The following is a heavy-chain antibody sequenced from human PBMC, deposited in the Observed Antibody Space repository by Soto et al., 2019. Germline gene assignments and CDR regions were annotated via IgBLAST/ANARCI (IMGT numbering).Heavy chain of an antibody. J-gene: IGHJ6*02. CDR3: ARAVAGGVYYYGMDV. CDR1: GGTFSSYA. D-gene: IGHD6-19*01. V-gene: IGHV1-69*14. Sequence: QVQLVQSGAEVKKPGSSVKVSCKASGGTFSSYAISWVRQAPGQGLEWMGGIIPIFGTADYAQKFQGRVTIAADNSTSAAMKELSRMRSEATAVYYCARAVAGGVYYYGMDVWGQGTTVTVSS. CDR2: IIPIFGTA.